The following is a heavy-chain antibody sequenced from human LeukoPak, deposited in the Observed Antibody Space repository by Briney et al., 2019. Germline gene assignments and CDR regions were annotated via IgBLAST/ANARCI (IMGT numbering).Heavy chain of an antibody. CDR1: GFTLDDYA. CDR2: ISWNSGSI. CDR3: AKATGYSSGWYLG. D-gene: IGHD6-19*01. Sequence: GGSLRLSCAASGFTLDDYAMHWVRQAPGKGLEWVSGISWNSGSIGYADSVKGRFTISRDNAKNSLYLQMNSLRAEDTALYYCAKATGYSSGWYLGWGQGTLVTVSS. J-gene: IGHJ4*02. V-gene: IGHV3-9*01.